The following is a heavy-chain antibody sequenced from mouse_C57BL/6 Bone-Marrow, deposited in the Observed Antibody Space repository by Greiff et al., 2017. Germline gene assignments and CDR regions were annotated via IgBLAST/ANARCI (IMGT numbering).Heavy chain of an antibody. D-gene: IGHD2-2*01. CDR2: IYPGSGNT. CDR1: GYSFTSYY. V-gene: IGHV1-66*01. Sequence: VQLQQSGPELVKPGASVKISCKASGYSFTSYYIHWVKQRPGQGLEWIGWIYPGSGNTKYNEKFKGKATLTADTSSSTAYMQLSSLTSEDSAVYYCARWKVKYLLWLRRGFAYWGQGTLVTVSA. J-gene: IGHJ3*01. CDR3: ARWKVKYLLWLRRGFAY.